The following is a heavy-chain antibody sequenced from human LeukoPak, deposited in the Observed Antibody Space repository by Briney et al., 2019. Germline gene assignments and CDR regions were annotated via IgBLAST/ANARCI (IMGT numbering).Heavy chain of an antibody. V-gene: IGHV1-24*01. D-gene: IGHD1-26*01. J-gene: IGHJ4*02. CDR2: FDPEDGET. CDR1: GYTLTELS. Sequence: GASVKVSCKVSGYTLTELSMHWVRQAPGKGLEWMGGFDPEDGETIYAQKFQGRVTMTEDTSTDTAYMELSSLRSEDTAVYYCATVVGTRSYYLPPWYYWGQGTLVTVSS. CDR3: ATVVGTRSYYLPPWYY.